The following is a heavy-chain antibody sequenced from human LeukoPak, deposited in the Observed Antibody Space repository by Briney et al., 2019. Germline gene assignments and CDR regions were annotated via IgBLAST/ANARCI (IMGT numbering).Heavy chain of an antibody. V-gene: IGHV4-59*01. J-gene: IGHJ4*02. CDR3: ARGVPEYYDFWSGYFYYFDY. CDR2: IYYSGST. D-gene: IGHD3-3*01. Sequence: PSETLSLTCTVSGGSISSYYWSWIRQPPGKGLEWIGYIYYSGSTNYSPSLKSRVTISVDTSKNQFSLKLTSVTAADTAVYYCARGVPEYYDFWSGYFYYFDYWGQGTLVTVSS. CDR1: GGSISSYY.